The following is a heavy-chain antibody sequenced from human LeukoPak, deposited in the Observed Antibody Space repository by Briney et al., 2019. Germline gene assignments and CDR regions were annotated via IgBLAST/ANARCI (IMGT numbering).Heavy chain of an antibody. CDR3: ARGIVGAPGFDY. V-gene: IGHV1-46*01. D-gene: IGHD1-26*01. Sequence: GASVKVSCKASGYIFISYYIHWVRQAPGQGLEWMGVINPSDGSTNYAQKYQDRVTMTRDTSTRTVYMQLSSLRSDDTAVYYCARGIVGAPGFDYWGQGTLVTVSS. CDR2: INPSDGST. CDR1: GYIFISYY. J-gene: IGHJ4*02.